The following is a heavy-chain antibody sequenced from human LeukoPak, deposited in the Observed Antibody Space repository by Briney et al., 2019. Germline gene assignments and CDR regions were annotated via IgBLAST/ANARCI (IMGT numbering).Heavy chain of an antibody. CDR1: GGSISSSSYY. CDR2: IYYSGST. V-gene: IGHV4-39*01. CDR3: ARGDRRYYYDSSGYYFDY. D-gene: IGHD3-22*01. Sequence: SETLSLTCTVSGGSISSSSYYWGWIRQPPGKGLEWIGSIYYSGSTYYNPSLKSRVTISVDTSKNQFSLKLSSVTAADTAVYYCARGDRRYYYDSSGYYFDYWGQGTLVAVSS. J-gene: IGHJ4*02.